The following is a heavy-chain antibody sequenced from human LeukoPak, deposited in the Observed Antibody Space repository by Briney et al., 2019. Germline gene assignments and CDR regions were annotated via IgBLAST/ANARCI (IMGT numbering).Heavy chain of an antibody. J-gene: IGHJ4*02. Sequence: SETLSLTCTVSGGSTSSYYWSWIRQPPGKGLEWIGRIYTSGSTNYNPSLKSRVTMSVDTSKNQFSLKLSSVTAADTAVYYCARGSSDSGWGSYSGFIHDYWGQGTLVTVSS. V-gene: IGHV4-4*07. D-gene: IGHD3-10*01. CDR1: GGSTSSYY. CDR2: IYTSGST. CDR3: ARGSSDSGWGSYSGFIHDY.